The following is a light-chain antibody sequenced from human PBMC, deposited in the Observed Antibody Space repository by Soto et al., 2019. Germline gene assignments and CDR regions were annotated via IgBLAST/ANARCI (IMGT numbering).Light chain of an antibody. J-gene: IGLJ1*01. CDR2: DTS. Sequence: QAVVTQEPSLTVSPGGTVTLTCGSSTGAVTSGHYPYWFQQKPGQAPRTLIYDTSNKHSWTPARFSGSLLGGKAALTLSGAQPEDEADYYCLLSYSGARHVFGTGTK. CDR3: LLSYSGARHV. V-gene: IGLV7-46*01. CDR1: TGAVTSGHY.